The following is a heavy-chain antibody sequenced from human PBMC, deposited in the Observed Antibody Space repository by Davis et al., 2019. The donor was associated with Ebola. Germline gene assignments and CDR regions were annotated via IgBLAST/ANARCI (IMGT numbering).Heavy chain of an antibody. D-gene: IGHD5-18*01. CDR3: AKSFVDTARIEV. Sequence: PGGSLRLSCAASATNAGPHCVRLAPGQGLEWVSSTRYDGSDKFYGDSVKRRFTISRDNSKKTLYLQMNSLRTEDTAVDYCAKSFVDTARIEVWGQGSQVTVSS. CDR2: TRYDGSDK. J-gene: IGHJ1*01. V-gene: IGHV3-30*02. CDR1: ATNAG.